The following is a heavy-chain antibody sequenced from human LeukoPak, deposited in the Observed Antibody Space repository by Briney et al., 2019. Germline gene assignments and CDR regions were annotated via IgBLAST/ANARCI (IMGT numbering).Heavy chain of an antibody. CDR1: GYTFTSYD. CDR3: ARDPSVSDYGDYVGYYGMDV. Sequence: GASVKVSCKASGYTFTSYDINWVRQATGQGLEWMGWINTNTGNPTYAQGFTGQFVFSLDTSVSTAYLQISSLKAEDTAVYYCARDPSVSDYGDYVGYYGMDVWGQGTTVTVSS. V-gene: IGHV7-4-1*02. D-gene: IGHD4-17*01. CDR2: INTNTGNP. J-gene: IGHJ6*02.